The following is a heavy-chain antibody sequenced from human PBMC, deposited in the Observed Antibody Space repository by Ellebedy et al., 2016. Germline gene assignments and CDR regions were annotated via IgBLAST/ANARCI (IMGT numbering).Heavy chain of an antibody. J-gene: IGHJ4*02. CDR1: GFTFSAYW. V-gene: IGHV3-7*03. CDR2: IKKDGSEK. CDR3: ARDNSRKDDY. D-gene: IGHD6-13*01. Sequence: GGSLRLSCAASGFTFSAYWMAWFRQAPGKGLEWVANIKKDGSEKFYVESVKGRFTISRDYAKNSLYLQMNSLRVGDTAVYYCARDNSRKDDYWGQGTLVTVSS.